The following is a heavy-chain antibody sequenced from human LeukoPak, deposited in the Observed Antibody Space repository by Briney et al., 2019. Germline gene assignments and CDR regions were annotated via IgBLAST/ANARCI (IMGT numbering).Heavy chain of an antibody. D-gene: IGHD6-13*01. CDR1: GFTFSSYA. CDR2: ISGSGGST. V-gene: IGHV3-23*01. Sequence: GGSLRLSCAASGFTFSSYAMSWVRQAPGKGLEWVSAISGSGGSTYYADSVKGRFTISRDNSKTTLYLQMNSLRAEDTAVYYCANTPGARIAAAGEPHFDYWGQGTLVTVSS. J-gene: IGHJ4*02. CDR3: ANTPGARIAAAGEPHFDY.